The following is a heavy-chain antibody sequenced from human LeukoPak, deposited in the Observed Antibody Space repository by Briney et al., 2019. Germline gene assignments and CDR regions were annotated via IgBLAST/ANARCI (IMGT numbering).Heavy chain of an antibody. J-gene: IGHJ4*02. CDR2: ISAYNGNT. CDR1: GYTFTSYG. D-gene: IGHD3-3*01. V-gene: IGHV1-18*01. Sequence: ASVKVSCKASGYTFTSYGISWVRQAPGQGLEWMGWISAYNGNTNYAQKLQGRVTMTTDTSTSTAYMELRSLRSDDTAVYYCARDLDPYYDFWSGYLGGDKFDYWGQGTLVTVSS. CDR3: ARDLDPYYDFWSGYLGGDKFDY.